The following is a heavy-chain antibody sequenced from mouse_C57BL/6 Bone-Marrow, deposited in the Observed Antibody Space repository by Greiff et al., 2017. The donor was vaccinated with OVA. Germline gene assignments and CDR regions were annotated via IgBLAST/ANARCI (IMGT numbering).Heavy chain of an antibody. D-gene: IGHD2-3*01. Sequence: VKLVESGAELAKPGASVKLSCKASGYTFTSYWMHWVKQRPGQGLEWIGYINPSSGYTKYNQKFKDKATLTADKSCSTAYMQLSSLTYEDSAVYYCARSLYCYYAMDYWGQGTSVTVSS. J-gene: IGHJ4*01. CDR1: GYTFTSYW. CDR2: INPSSGYT. CDR3: ARSLYCYYAMDY. V-gene: IGHV1-7*01.